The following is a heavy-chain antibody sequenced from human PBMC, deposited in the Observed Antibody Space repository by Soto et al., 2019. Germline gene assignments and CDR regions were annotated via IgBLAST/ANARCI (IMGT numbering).Heavy chain of an antibody. V-gene: IGHV3-64D*08. CDR1: GFTFSSYA. CDR2: ISSNGGST. Sequence: LRLSCSASGFTFSSYAMHWVRQAPGKGLEYVSAISSNGGSTYYADSVKGRFTISRDNSKNTLYLQMSSLRAEDTAVYYCVSQLYYYYGMDVWGQGTTVTVSS. D-gene: IGHD2-2*01. J-gene: IGHJ6*02. CDR3: VSQLYYYYGMDV.